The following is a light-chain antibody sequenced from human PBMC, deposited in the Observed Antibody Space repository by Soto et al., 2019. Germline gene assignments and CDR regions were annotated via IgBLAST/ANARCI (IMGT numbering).Light chain of an antibody. CDR1: QSVSSN. V-gene: IGKV3-15*01. CDR2: GTS. Sequence: EIVMTQSPADLSVSPGERVTLSCRASQSVSSNLAWYQQKPGQAPRLLIYGTSTRATGIPANFSGSGSGTEFTLTISSLQSEDFAVYYCQQYDNWPPTFGQGTRLEI. CDR3: QQYDNWPPT. J-gene: IGKJ5*01.